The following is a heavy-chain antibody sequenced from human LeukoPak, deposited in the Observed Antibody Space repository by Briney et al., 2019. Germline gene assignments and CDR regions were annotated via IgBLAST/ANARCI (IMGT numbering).Heavy chain of an antibody. J-gene: IGHJ4*02. V-gene: IGHV1-18*01. CDR1: GYTFTRYG. D-gene: IGHD4-17*01. Sequence: ASVKVSCKASGYTFTRYGITWVRQAPGQGLEWMAWISAYSGKTNYAQRFQVRVTMTTDTSTSTAYMELRSLRSDDTAVYYCARDGPDYGDYINFDYWGQGTLVTVSS. CDR3: ARDGPDYGDYINFDY. CDR2: ISAYSGKT.